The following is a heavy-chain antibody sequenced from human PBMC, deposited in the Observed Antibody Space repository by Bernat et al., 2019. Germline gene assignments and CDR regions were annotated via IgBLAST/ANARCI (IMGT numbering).Heavy chain of an antibody. J-gene: IGHJ3*02. CDR2: IYYSGST. Sequence: QLQLQESGPGLVKPSETLSLTCTVSGGSISSGGYYWSWIRQHPGKGLEWIGYIYYSGSTYYNPSLKSRVTISVDTSKNQFSLKLSSVTAADTAVYYCARDGPIVVVPAAISADAFDIWGQGTMVTVSS. V-gene: IGHV4-31*03. CDR1: GGSISSGGYY. D-gene: IGHD2-2*01. CDR3: ARDGPIVVVPAAISADAFDI.